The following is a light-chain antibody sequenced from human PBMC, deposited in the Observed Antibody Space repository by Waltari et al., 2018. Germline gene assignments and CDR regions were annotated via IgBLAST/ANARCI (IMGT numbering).Light chain of an antibody. CDR2: DVN. V-gene: IGLV2-11*01. CDR3: CSYAGSYTLV. Sequence: QSALTQPRSVSGSPGQSVTISCTGTSSDVGGYNYVSWYQQHPGKAPKFIIYDVNKRPSGVPDRFSGSKSGNTAALTISGLQAEDGADYYCCSYAGSYTLVFGGGTKLTVL. CDR1: SSDVGGYNY. J-gene: IGLJ3*02.